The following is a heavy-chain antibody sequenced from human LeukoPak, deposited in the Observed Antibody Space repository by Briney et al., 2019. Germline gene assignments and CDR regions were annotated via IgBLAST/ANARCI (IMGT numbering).Heavy chain of an antibody. CDR2: ITSGGDTI. CDR1: GFTFRSYV. CDR3: ARDEYTTPTDTFYYGMDV. Sequence: GGSLRLSCAASGFTFRSYVMNWVRQAPGKGLEWVSYITSGGDTISYADSVKGRFTISRDDAQNSLFLQMNSLRAEDTAVYYCARDEYTTPTDTFYYGMDVWGQGTTVTVSS. V-gene: IGHV3-48*01. J-gene: IGHJ6*02. D-gene: IGHD6-6*01.